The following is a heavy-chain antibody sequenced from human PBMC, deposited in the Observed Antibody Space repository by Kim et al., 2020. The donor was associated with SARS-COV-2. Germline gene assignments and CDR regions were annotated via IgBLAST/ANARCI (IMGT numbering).Heavy chain of an antibody. CDR2: MSPDGRTK. CDR1: GFTFRDYE. Sequence: GGSLRLSCEVSGFTFRDYEMHWVRQASGKGLEWVASMSPDGRTKFYADSVKGRFTISTDTSKNTVFVEMSSLRVDDTAIYYCAREITGGSGGFDSWGQGTLVTVPS. J-gene: IGHJ4*02. D-gene: IGHD3-16*01. V-gene: IGHV3-30*04. CDR3: AREITGGSGGFDS.